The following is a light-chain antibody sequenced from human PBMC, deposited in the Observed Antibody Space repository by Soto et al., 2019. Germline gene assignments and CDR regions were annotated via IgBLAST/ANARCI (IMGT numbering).Light chain of an antibody. CDR3: QQYGSWT. J-gene: IGKJ1*01. V-gene: IGKV3-20*01. Sequence: EIVLTQSPGTLSLSPGERATLSCRASQSFNSIYLAWYQQKPGQAPRLLIYGASSRATGIPDRFSGSGSGTDFTLTISRLEPEDFAVYYCQQYGSWTFGQGTKVDIK. CDR1: QSFNSIY. CDR2: GAS.